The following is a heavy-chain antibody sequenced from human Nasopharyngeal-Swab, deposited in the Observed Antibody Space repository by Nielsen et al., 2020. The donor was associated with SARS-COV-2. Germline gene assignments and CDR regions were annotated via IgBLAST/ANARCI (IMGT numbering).Heavy chain of an antibody. D-gene: IGHD1-1*01. V-gene: IGHV4-31*03. Sequence: SETLSLTCTVSGGSISSGGYFWSWTRQHPGNGLEWSGYIYYSGSTYYNPSLKIRLTISVDTSKNQFPLKLSSVTAAGTAVYYCSRGGILYYFDYWGQGTLVTVTS. CDR1: GGSISSGGYF. J-gene: IGHJ4*02. CDR3: SRGGILYYFDY. CDR2: IYYSGST.